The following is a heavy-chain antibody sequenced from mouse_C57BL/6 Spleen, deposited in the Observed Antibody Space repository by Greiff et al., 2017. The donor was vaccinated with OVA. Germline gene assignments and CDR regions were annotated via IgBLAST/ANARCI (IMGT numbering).Heavy chain of an antibody. V-gene: IGHV1-62-2*01. CDR2: FYPGSGSI. CDR1: GYTFTGYT. D-gene: IGHD1-1*01. J-gene: IGHJ2*01. Sequence: QVQLQQSGAELVKPGASVKLSCKASGYTFTGYTIHWVKQRSGQGLEWIGWFYPGSGSIKYNEKFKGKAPLTADKSSSTAYMELSRLTSEDSAVYVGARDEEWDGSNYVHFDYWGPGTTLTVSS. CDR3: ARDEEWDGSNYVHFDY.